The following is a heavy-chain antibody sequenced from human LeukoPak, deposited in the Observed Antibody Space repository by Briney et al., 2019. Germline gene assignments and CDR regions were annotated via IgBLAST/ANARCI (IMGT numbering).Heavy chain of an antibody. Sequence: PSETLSLTCAVSGGSISSGGYSWSWIRQPPGKGPEWIGYIYHSGSTYYNPSLKSRVTISVDTSKNQFSLKLSSVTAADTAVYYCARLGGDGYNSGFFWGQGTLVTVSS. J-gene: IGHJ4*02. CDR3: ARLGGDGYNSGFF. CDR1: GGSISSGGYS. D-gene: IGHD5-12*01. CDR2: IYHSGST. V-gene: IGHV4-30-2*01.